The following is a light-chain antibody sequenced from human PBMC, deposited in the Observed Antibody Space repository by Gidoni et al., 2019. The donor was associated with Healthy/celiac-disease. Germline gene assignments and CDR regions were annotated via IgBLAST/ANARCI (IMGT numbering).Light chain of an antibody. CDR1: QSVRSSY. J-gene: IGKJ1*01. Sequence: EIVLTQSPGTLSLSPGERATLSCRASQSVRSSYLAWYQQKPGQATRLLIYGASSRATGIPDRFSGSGSGTDFTLTISRLEPEDFAVYYCQQYGSSPRTFGQGTKVEIK. CDR3: QQYGSSPRT. CDR2: GAS. V-gene: IGKV3-20*01.